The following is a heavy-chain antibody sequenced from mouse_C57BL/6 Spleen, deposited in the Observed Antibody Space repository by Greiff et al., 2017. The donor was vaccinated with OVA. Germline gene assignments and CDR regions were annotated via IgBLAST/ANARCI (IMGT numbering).Heavy chain of an antibody. J-gene: IGHJ2*01. CDR1: GYTFTSYW. CDR3: ACRDSSGYFDY. Sequence: QVQLQQPGAELVKPGASVKLSCKASGYTFTSYWMHWVKQRPGQGLEWIGMIHPNSGSTNYNEKFKSKATLTVDKSSSTAYMQLSSLTSEDSAVYYCACRDSSGYFDYWGQGTTLTVAS. CDR2: IHPNSGST. V-gene: IGHV1-64*01. D-gene: IGHD3-2*02.